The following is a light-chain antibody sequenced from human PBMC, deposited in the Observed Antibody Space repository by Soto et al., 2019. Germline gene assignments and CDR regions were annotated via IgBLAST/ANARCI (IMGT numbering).Light chain of an antibody. J-gene: IGKJ1*01. CDR2: DAS. CDR1: QSVDNN. V-gene: IGKV3-20*01. CDR3: QQYGDSPVT. Sequence: EIVLTQSPATLSSSPGESATLSCRASQSVDNNVAWYQQKPGQAPRLLISDASSRATDVPDRFSGSGSGTDFTLTITRLEPEDFAVYYCQQYGDSPVTFGQGTKVDIK.